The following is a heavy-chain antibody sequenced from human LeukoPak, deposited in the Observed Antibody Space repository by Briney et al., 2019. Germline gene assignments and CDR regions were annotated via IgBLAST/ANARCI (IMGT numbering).Heavy chain of an antibody. CDR1: GVSISSYY. J-gene: IGHJ6*02. CDR3: ARLSSTLYYSMDV. CDR2: IQNSAIYRAKI. D-gene: IGHD6-6*01. V-gene: IGHV4-59*08. Sequence: SETLSLTCAVSGVSISSYYWTWLRQPPGKGLEWVGYIQNSAIYRAKIKSSPSLQSRVSLSIDTSKNQVSLTVNSVTAADTAVYYCARLSSTLYYSMDVWGPGTAVTVSS.